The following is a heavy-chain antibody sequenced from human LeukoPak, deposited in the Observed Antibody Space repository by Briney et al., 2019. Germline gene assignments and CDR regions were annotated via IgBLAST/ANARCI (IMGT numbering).Heavy chain of an antibody. Sequence: GGSLRLSCAASGFTFTDHYMSWVRQAPGKGLEWVSYISSGGDIIYYADSVKGRFTISRDNAKSSLFLQMNSLRAEDTALYYCAKLSGYDSSGYYDYWGQGTLVTVSS. CDR2: ISSGGDII. CDR1: GFTFTDHY. CDR3: AKLSGYDSSGYYDY. V-gene: IGHV3-11*01. D-gene: IGHD3-22*01. J-gene: IGHJ4*02.